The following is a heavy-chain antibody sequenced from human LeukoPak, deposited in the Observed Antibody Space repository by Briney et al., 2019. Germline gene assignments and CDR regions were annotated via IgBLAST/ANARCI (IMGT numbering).Heavy chain of an antibody. J-gene: IGHJ4*02. CDR2: ISWDGGST. CDR3: AKDMGSSGWTYFDY. Sequence: GGSLRLSCAASGFTFDDYTMHWDRQAPGKGLEWVSLISWDGGSTYYADSVKGRFTISRDNSKNSLYLQMNSLRAEDTALYYCAKDMGSSGWTYFDYWGQGTLVTVSS. D-gene: IGHD6-19*01. CDR1: GFTFDDYT. V-gene: IGHV3-43*01.